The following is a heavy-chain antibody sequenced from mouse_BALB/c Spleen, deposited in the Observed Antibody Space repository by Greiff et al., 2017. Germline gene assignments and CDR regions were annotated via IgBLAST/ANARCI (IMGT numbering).Heavy chain of an antibody. D-gene: IGHD2-4*01. CDR3: TREGGDYDAWFAY. CDR1: GFTFSSYT. Sequence: EVNVVESGGGLVKPGGSLKLSCAASGFTFSSYTMSWVRQTPEKRLEWVATISSGGSYTYYPDSVKGRFTISRDNAKNPLYLQMSSMKSEDTAMYDCTREGGDYDAWFAYWGQGTLVTVSA. J-gene: IGHJ3*01. CDR2: ISSGGSYT. V-gene: IGHV5-6-4*01.